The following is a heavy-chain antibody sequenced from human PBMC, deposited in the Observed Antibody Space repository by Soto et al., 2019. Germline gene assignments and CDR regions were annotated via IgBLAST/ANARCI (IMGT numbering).Heavy chain of an antibody. CDR1: GGSISDDY. Sequence: SSETLSLTCRVSGGSISDDYWSWIRQPPGKRLEWIGYMYKGGSINYNPSLKSRVTISVDTSKNQFSLKLSSVTAADTAVYYCARSYYDRSGYAVDPWGQGTPVTVSS. V-gene: IGHV4-4*09. D-gene: IGHD3-22*01. CDR2: MYKGGSI. J-gene: IGHJ5*02. CDR3: ARSYYDRSGYAVDP.